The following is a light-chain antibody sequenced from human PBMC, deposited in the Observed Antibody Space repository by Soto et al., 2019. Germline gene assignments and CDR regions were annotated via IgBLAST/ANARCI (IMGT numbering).Light chain of an antibody. J-gene: IGKJ5*01. V-gene: IGKV4-1*01. CDR2: WAS. CDR3: QQYYSTPPIT. CDR1: QSVLYSSNNKNY. Sequence: SCKSSQSVLYSSNNKNYLAWYQQKPGQPPKLLIYWASTRESGVPDRFSGSGSGTDFTLTISSLQAEDVAVYYCQQYYSTPPITLRQGTRPENK.